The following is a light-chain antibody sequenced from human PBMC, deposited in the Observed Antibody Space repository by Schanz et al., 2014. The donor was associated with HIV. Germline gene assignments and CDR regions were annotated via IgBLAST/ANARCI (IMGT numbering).Light chain of an antibody. J-gene: IGKJ1*01. CDR3: QQYGNSPWT. Sequence: EIVLTQSPGTLSLSPGERATLSCRASQSVSSSYLAWYRQKPGQAPRLLIYGASTRATGIPDRFSGSGSGTDFTLTIGRLDPEDFAVYFCQQYGNSPWTFGQGTKVEIK. V-gene: IGKV3-20*01. CDR1: QSVSSSY. CDR2: GAS.